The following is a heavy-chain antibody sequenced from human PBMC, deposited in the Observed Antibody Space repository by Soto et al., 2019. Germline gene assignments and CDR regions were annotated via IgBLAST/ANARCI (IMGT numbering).Heavy chain of an antibody. CDR3: ARDLALFIAAAGPQGDY. D-gene: IGHD6-13*01. V-gene: IGHV1-18*01. CDR1: GYTFTSYG. J-gene: IGHJ4*02. CDR2: ISAYYGNT. Sequence: QVQLVQSGAEVKKPGASVKVSCKASGYTFTSYGISGVRQAPGQGLEWMGWISAYYGNTNYAQKLQGRVTMTTDTPTSTAYMELRSLRSDDTAVYYCARDLALFIAAAGPQGDYWGQGTLVTVSS.